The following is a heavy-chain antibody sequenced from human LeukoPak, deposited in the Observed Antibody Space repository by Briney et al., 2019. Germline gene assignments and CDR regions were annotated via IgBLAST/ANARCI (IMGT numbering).Heavy chain of an antibody. V-gene: IGHV1-18*01. CDR2: ISVYNGNT. CDR1: GYTFTSYG. CDR3: ARSMRGYYGSGSYNWFDP. J-gene: IGHJ5*02. D-gene: IGHD3-10*01. Sequence: ASVKVSCKASGYTFTSYGISWVRQAPGQGLEWMGWISVYNGNTNYAQKLQGRVTMTTDTSTSTAYMELRSLRSDDTAVYYCARSMRGYYGSGSYNWFDPWGQGTRVTVSS.